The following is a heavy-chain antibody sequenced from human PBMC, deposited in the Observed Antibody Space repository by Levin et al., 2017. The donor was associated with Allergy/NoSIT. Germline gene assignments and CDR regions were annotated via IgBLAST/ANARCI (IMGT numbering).Heavy chain of an antibody. CDR2: IRSKANSYAT. J-gene: IGHJ4*02. Sequence: GESLKISCAASGFTFSGSAMHWVRQASGKGLEWVGRIRSKANSYATAYAASVKGRFTISRDDSKNTAYLQMNSLKTEDTAVYYCTRPLTGLTQLEGDYWGQGTLVTVSS. CDR1: GFTFSGSA. D-gene: IGHD1-14*01. V-gene: IGHV3-73*01. CDR3: TRPLTGLTQLEGDY.